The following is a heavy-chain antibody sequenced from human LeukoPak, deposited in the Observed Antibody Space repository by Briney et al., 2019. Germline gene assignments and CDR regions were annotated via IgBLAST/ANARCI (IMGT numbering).Heavy chain of an antibody. CDR2: IYYSGGT. CDR1: GDSISSGGFH. Sequence: SETLSLTCTASGDSISSGGFHWGWIRQPPEKGLEWIGTIYYSGGTYYNPSLKSRVTISLDTSKNQFSLKLTSVTAADTAVYYCARQTGAGLDFWGRGTLVTASS. V-gene: IGHV4-39*01. D-gene: IGHD6-13*01. J-gene: IGHJ4*02. CDR3: ARQTGAGLDF.